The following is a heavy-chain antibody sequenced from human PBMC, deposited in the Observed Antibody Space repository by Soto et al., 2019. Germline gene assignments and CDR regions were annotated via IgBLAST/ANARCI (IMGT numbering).Heavy chain of an antibody. CDR1: GFTVSNNY. CDR2: IYSGGNT. D-gene: IGHD7-27*01. J-gene: IGHJ5*02. V-gene: IGHV3-66*01. CDR3: TRRPGS. Sequence: EVQLVESGGGLVQPGESLRLSCAASGFTVSNNYMSWVRQAPGKGLEWVSFIYSGGNTYYADSVKGRFTISRDKSKNTLYLQVNDLGVEDTAVYYCTRRPGSWGQGTLVTVSS.